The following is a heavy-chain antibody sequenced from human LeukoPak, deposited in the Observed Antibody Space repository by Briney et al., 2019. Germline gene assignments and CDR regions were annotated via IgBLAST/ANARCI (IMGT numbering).Heavy chain of an antibody. Sequence: GGSLRLSCAASGFTFSSYSMNWVRQAPGKGLEWVSSISSSSSYIYYADSVKGRFTISRDNAKNSLYLRMNSLRAEDTAVYYCARGYDFWSGYLDGENWFDPWGQGTLVTVSS. CDR1: GFTFSSYS. J-gene: IGHJ5*02. V-gene: IGHV3-21*01. CDR2: ISSSSSYI. D-gene: IGHD3-3*01. CDR3: ARGYDFWSGYLDGENWFDP.